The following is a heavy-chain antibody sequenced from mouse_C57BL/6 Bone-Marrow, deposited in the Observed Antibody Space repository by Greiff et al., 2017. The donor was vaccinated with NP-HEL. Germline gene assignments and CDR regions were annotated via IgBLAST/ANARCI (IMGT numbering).Heavy chain of an antibody. Sequence: VQLQQPGAELVMPGASVKLSCKASGYTFTSYWMHWVKQRPGQGLEWIGELDPSDSYTNYNQKFKGKSTLTVDKSSSTAYMQLSSLTSEDSAVYYCARWGYDEAWFAYWGQGTLVTVSA. V-gene: IGHV1-69*01. J-gene: IGHJ3*01. CDR2: LDPSDSYT. CDR3: ARWGYDEAWFAY. CDR1: GYTFTSYW. D-gene: IGHD2-2*01.